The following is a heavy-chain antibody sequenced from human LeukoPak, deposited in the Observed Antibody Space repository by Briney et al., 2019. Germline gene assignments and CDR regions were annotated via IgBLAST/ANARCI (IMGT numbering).Heavy chain of an antibody. Sequence: GGSLRLSCAASGFTFSGSALHWARQASGKGLEWVGRIRSTANGYATAYAASVKGRFTISRDDSKNTAYLQMNSLKTEDTAVYYCTSPHYYDSSGYGEDYWGQGTLVTVSS. CDR2: IRSTANGYAT. D-gene: IGHD3-22*01. V-gene: IGHV3-73*01. J-gene: IGHJ4*02. CDR1: GFTFSGSA. CDR3: TSPHYYDSSGYGEDY.